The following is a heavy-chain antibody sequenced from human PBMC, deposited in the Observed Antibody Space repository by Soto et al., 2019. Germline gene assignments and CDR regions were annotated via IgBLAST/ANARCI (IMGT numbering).Heavy chain of an antibody. J-gene: IGHJ5*02. V-gene: IGHV4-30-4*01. CDR2: IYYSGST. D-gene: IGHD3-22*01. CDR3: ARERRYYYDRSGSPKDNWFDP. Sequence: SETLSLTCTVSGGSISSGDYYWSWIRQPPGKGLEWIGYIYYSGSTYYNPSLKRRVTISVDTSKNQFSLKLSSVTAADTAVYYCARERRYYYDRSGSPKDNWFDPWGQGTPV. CDR1: GGSISSGDYY.